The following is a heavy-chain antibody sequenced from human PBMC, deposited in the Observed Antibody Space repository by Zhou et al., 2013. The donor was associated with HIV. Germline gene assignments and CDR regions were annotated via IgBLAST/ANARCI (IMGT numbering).Heavy chain of an antibody. CDR3: AKDRETERITMIVVGLRGGYFDL. CDR2: INPNSGGT. V-gene: IGHV1-2*02. Sequence: QVQLVQSGAEVKKPGSSVKVSCKASGYTFTGYHLHWVRQAPGQGLEWMGWINPNSGGTNYAQKFQGRVTMTRDTSISTAYMELSRLRSDDTAVYYCAKDRETERITMIVVGLRGGYFDLWGRGTLVTVSS. CDR1: GYTFTGYH. D-gene: IGHD3-22*01. J-gene: IGHJ2*01.